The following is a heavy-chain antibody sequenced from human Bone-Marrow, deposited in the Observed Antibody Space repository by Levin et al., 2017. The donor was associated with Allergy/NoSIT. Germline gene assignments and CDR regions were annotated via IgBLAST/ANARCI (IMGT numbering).Heavy chain of an antibody. V-gene: IGHV1-69*13. J-gene: IGHJ4*02. CDR1: GGPFSSYS. CDR3: AKGSTGEDLLLSPVDY. Sequence: SVKVSCKASGGPFSSYSISWLRQAPGQGLEWMGGIIPIFGTVDYAQNFQGRLTIRADSSTHTTYMDLAGLRSDDTAVYFCAKGSTGEDLLLSPVDYWGQGTLVTVCS. D-gene: IGHD3-16*01. CDR2: IIPIFGTV.